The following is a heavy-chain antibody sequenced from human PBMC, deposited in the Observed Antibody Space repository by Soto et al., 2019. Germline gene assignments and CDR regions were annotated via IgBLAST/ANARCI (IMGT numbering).Heavy chain of an antibody. J-gene: IGHJ6*02. CDR3: ARNYYYGMDV. V-gene: IGHV3-11*03. CDR1: GFTFSVYY. CDR2: ISSSSSYT. Sequence: QVQLLESGGGLVKPGGSLRLSCAASGFTFSVYYMSWFRQAPGKGLEWVSYISSSSSYTNYADSVKGRFTISRDNAKNSLYLQMNSLRAEDTAVYYCARNYYYGMDVWGQGTTVTVSS.